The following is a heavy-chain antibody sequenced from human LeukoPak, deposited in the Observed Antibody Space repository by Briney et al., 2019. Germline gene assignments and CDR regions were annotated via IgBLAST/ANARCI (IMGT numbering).Heavy chain of an antibody. CDR3: ARDDGSSWGY. Sequence: SETLSLTCTVSGGSISSSSYYWGWIRQPPGKGLEWIGSIYYSGSTYYNPSLRSRVTISLDTSKNQFSLKLNSVTAADTAVYYCARDDGSSWGYWGQGTLVTVSS. J-gene: IGHJ4*02. V-gene: IGHV4-39*07. CDR1: GGSISSSSYY. CDR2: IYYSGST. D-gene: IGHD6-13*01.